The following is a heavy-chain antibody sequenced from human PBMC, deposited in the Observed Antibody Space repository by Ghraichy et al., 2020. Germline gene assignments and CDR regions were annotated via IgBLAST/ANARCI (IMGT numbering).Heavy chain of an antibody. D-gene: IGHD5-18*01. J-gene: IGHJ4*02. V-gene: IGHV4-39*01. CDR2: IYYSGRT. CDR3: ARHPKTAMVTYYFDY. Sequence: SETLSLTCTVSGGSISSSSYYWGWIRQPPGKGLEWIGSIYYSGRTYNNPSLESRVTISVDTSKNQFSLKLSSVTAADTAVYYCARHPKTAMVTYYFDYWGQGTLVTVSS. CDR1: GGSISSSSYY.